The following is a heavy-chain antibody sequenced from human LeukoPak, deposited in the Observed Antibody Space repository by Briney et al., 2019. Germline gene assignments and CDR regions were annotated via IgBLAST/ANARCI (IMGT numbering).Heavy chain of an antibody. CDR3: ARDLKGQYRDAFDI. Sequence: GGSLRLSCAASGFTFSSYEMNWVRQAPGKGLQWVSYISSSGSTIKYADSVKGRFTISRGNARNSLYLQMTSLRAEDTAVYYCARDLKGQYRDAFDIWGQGTMVTVSS. CDR2: ISSSGSTI. D-gene: IGHD2-2*01. CDR1: GFTFSSYE. V-gene: IGHV3-48*03. J-gene: IGHJ3*02.